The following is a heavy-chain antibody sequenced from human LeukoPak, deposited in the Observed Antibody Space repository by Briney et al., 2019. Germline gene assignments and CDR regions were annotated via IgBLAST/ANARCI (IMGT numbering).Heavy chain of an antibody. CDR3: ARDIQLST. D-gene: IGHD5-24*01. CDR2: ITGSGTGT. J-gene: IGHJ3*01. Sequence: GGSLRLSCAASRFTFSSYVMSWVRQAPGKGLEWVSSITGSGTGTFYADSVRGRFTISRDNSKKTVYLQMNSLRAEDTAIYYCARDIQLSTWGLGTMVTVSS. CDR1: RFTFSSYV. V-gene: IGHV3-23*01.